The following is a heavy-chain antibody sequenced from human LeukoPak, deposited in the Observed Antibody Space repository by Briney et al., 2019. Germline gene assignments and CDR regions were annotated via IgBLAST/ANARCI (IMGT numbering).Heavy chain of an antibody. CDR1: GFTFSTHD. J-gene: IGHJ4*02. V-gene: IGHV3-48*04. Sequence: GGSLRLSCAASGFTFSTHDVNWVRQAPGKGLEWVSFINSRSSTIYYADSVKGRFTISRDNAKNSLYLQMNSLRAEDTAVYYCATDKGAAPEERADYWGQGTLVTVSS. CDR3: ATDKGAAPEERADY. D-gene: IGHD1-14*01. CDR2: INSRSSTI.